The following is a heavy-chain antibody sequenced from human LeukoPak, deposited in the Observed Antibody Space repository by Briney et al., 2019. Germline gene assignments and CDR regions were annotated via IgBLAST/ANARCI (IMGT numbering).Heavy chain of an antibody. Sequence: ASVKVSCKASGYTFTGYYMHWVRQAPGQGLEWMGWINPNSGGTNYAQKFQGRVTMTRDTSISTAYMELSRLRSDDTAVYYCARPEAFYSSGWYAFDYWGQGTLVNVSS. D-gene: IGHD6-19*01. V-gene: IGHV1-2*02. CDR1: GYTFTGYY. J-gene: IGHJ4*02. CDR2: INPNSGGT. CDR3: ARPEAFYSSGWYAFDY.